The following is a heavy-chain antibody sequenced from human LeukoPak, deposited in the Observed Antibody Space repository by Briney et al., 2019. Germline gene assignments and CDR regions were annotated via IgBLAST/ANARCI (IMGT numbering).Heavy chain of an antibody. CDR3: AKGAVAGDYYYYGMDV. CDR2: ISWNSGSI. D-gene: IGHD6-19*01. CDR1: GFTFDDYA. J-gene: IGHJ6*02. V-gene: IGHV3-9*01. Sequence: PGGSLRLSCAASGFTFDDYAMHWVRQAPGKGLEWGSGISWNSGSIGYADSVKGRFTISRDNAKNSLYLQMNSLRAEDTAVYYCAKGAVAGDYYYYGMDVWGQGTTVTVSS.